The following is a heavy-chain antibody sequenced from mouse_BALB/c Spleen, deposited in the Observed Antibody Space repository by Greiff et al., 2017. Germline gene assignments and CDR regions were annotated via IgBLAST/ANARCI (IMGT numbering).Heavy chain of an antibody. CDR3: AFITTVDWYFDV. CDR1: GYTFTSYW. V-gene: IGHV1-7*01. D-gene: IGHD1-1*01. J-gene: IGHJ1*01. Sequence: VQLQQSGAELAKPGASVKMSCKASGYTFTSYWMHWVKQRPGQGLEWIGYINPSTGYTEYNQKFKDKATLTADKSSSTAYMQLRSLTSEDSAVYYCAFITTVDWYFDVWGAGTTVTVSS. CDR2: INPSTGYT.